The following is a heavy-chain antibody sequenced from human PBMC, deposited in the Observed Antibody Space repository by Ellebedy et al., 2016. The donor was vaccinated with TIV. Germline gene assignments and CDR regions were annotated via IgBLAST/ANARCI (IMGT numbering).Heavy chain of an antibody. V-gene: IGHV3-30-3*01. CDR2: ISYDGINK. J-gene: IGHJ4*02. Sequence: GESLKISCAASGFTFSSYAMHWVRQAPGKGLEWVAVISYDGINKYYADSVEGRFIISRDNSKKTLYLQMNSLRAEDTAVYYCAKGRGGGSDSSAPRYYFDYWGLGTLVTVSS. D-gene: IGHD3-22*01. CDR3: AKGRGGGSDSSAPRYYFDY. CDR1: GFTFSSYA.